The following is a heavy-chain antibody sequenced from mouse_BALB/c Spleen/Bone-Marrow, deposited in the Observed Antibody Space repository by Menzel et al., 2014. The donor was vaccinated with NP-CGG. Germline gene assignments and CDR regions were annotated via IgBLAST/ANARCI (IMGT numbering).Heavy chain of an antibody. CDR1: GYTFTNYW. D-gene: IGHD1-1*01. V-gene: IGHV1S132*01. CDR3: ARHYYGSSDAMDY. J-gene: IGHJ4*01. Sequence: VKLQESGAELVKPGASVKLSCKTSGYTFTNYWIQWVEQRPGQGLGWIGEIFPGTGTTYYNEKFKGKATLTIDTSSSTAYMQLSSLTSEDSAVYFCARHYYGSSDAMDYWGQGTSVTVSS. CDR2: IFPGTGTT.